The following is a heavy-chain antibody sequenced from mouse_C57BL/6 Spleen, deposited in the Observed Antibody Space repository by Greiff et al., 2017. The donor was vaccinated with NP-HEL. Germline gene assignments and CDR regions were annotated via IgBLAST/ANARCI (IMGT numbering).Heavy chain of an antibody. D-gene: IGHD2-10*01. Sequence: EVQLQQSGAELVKPGASVKLSCTASGFNIKDYYMHWVKQRTEQGLEWIGRIDPEDGETKYAPTFQGKVTITADTSTNTGYLQLSSLTSEDTAVYYCARTYYGNYDYYAMDYWGQGTSVTVSS. V-gene: IGHV14-2*01. CDR2: IDPEDGET. J-gene: IGHJ4*01. CDR3: ARTYYGNYDYYAMDY. CDR1: GFNIKDYY.